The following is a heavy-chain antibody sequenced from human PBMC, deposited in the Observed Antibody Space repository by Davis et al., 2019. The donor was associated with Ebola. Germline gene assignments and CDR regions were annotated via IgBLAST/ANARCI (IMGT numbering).Heavy chain of an antibody. CDR3: ARDGFMVHRHGYYFDY. J-gene: IGHJ4*02. D-gene: IGHD3-10*01. Sequence: GESLKISCAASGFTFSSYSMNWVRQAPGKGLEWVSSISSSSSYIYYADSVKGRFTISRDNAKNSLYLQMNSLRAEDTAVYYCARDGFMVHRHGYYFDYWGQGTLVTVSS. V-gene: IGHV3-21*01. CDR1: GFTFSSYS. CDR2: ISSSSSYI.